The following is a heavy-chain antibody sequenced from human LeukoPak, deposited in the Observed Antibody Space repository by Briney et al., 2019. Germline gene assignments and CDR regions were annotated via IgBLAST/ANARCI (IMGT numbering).Heavy chain of an antibody. CDR2: INPNSGGT. CDR3: ARVHSTAILPGYYYYGMDV. D-gene: IGHD2-21*02. CDR1: GYTFTGYY. J-gene: IGHJ6*02. V-gene: IGHV1-2*02. Sequence: ASVKVSCKASGYTFTGYYMHWVRQAPGQGLEWMGWINPNSGGTNYAQKFQGRVTMTRNTSISTAYMELSSLRSEDTAVYYCARVHSTAILPGYYYYGMDVWGQGTTVTVSS.